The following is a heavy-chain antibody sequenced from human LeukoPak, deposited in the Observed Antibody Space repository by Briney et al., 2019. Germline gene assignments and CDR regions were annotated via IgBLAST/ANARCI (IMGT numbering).Heavy chain of an antibody. Sequence: GPPLKFSSKGSGSSFTSYLIAWFRKLPGKGLKGWEIIYPGDSDTRYSPSFQGQVTISADKSISTAYLQWSSLKASDTAMYYCARQGRYYDSSGYHNWGQGTLVTVSS. CDR3: ARQGRYYDSSGYHN. D-gene: IGHD3-22*01. V-gene: IGHV5-51*01. CDR2: IYPGDSDT. CDR1: GSSFTSYL. J-gene: IGHJ4*02.